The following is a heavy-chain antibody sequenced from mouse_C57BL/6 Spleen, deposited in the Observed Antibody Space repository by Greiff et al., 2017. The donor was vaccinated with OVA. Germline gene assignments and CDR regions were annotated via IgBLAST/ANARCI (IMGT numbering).Heavy chain of an antibody. J-gene: IGHJ4*01. V-gene: IGHV5-17*01. D-gene: IGHD1-1*01. Sequence: EVKVVESGGGLVKPGGSLKLSCAASGFTFSDYGMHWVRQAPEKGLEWVAYISSGSSTIYYADTVKGRFTISSDNAKNTLFLQMTSLRSEDTAMYYCARNYYGSSTMDYWGQGTSVTVSS. CDR1: GFTFSDYG. CDR2: ISSGSSTI. CDR3: ARNYYGSSTMDY.